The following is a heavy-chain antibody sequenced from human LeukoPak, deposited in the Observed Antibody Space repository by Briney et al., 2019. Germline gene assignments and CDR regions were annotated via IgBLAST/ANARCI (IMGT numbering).Heavy chain of an antibody. CDR1: GYTFTSYY. CDR2: INPSGGST. J-gene: IGHJ6*03. V-gene: IGHV1-46*01. D-gene: IGHD1-26*01. Sequence: ASVKVSCKASGYTFTSYYMHWVRQAPGQGLEWMGIINPSGGSTGHAQKFQGRVTMTRDTSTSTVYMELNSLRAEDTAVYYCAKDVGSPLYYYYYYMDVWGKGTTVTISS. CDR3: AKDVGSPLYYYYYYMDV.